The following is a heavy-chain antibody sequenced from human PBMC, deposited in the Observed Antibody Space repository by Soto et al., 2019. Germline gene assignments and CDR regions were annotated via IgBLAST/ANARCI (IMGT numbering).Heavy chain of an antibody. D-gene: IGHD7-27*01. CDR1: GGSISSYY. CDR2: IYYSGST. V-gene: IGHV4-59*01. Sequence: QVQLQESGPGLVKPSETLSLTCTVSGGSISSYYWSWIRQPPGKGLEWIGYIYYSGSTNYNPSLKSRVTISVDTSKNQFSLKLSSVTAADTAVYYCARGHPGESYYYYYGMDVW. J-gene: IGHJ6*01. CDR3: ARGHPGESYYYYYGMDV.